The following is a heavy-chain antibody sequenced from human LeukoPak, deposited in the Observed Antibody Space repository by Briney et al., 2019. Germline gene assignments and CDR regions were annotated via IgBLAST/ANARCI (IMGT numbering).Heavy chain of an antibody. CDR1: GASISSSSCY. J-gene: IGHJ4*02. D-gene: IGHD3-3*01. CDR3: ARQARPYYDFWSGQPFDY. CDR2: IYYSGST. Sequence: SETLSLTCTVSGASISSSSCYWGWIRQPPGKGLEWIGSIYYSGSTYYNPSLKSRVTISVDTSKNQFSLKLSSVTAADTAVYYYARQARPYYDFWSGQPFDYWGQGTLVTVSS. V-gene: IGHV4-39*01.